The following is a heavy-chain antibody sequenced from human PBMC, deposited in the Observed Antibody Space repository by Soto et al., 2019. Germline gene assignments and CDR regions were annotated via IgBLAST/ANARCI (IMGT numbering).Heavy chain of an antibody. CDR2: IKQDGSEK. J-gene: IGHJ4*02. V-gene: IGHV3-7*04. Sequence: GGSLRLSCAASGFTFSSYWMSWVRQAPGKGLEWVANIKQDGSEKYYVDSVKGRFTISRDNAKNSLYLQMNSLRAEDTAVYYCARGYCSGGSCYSFPDYWGQGTLVTVSS. D-gene: IGHD2-15*01. CDR3: ARGYCSGGSCYSFPDY. CDR1: GFTFSSYW.